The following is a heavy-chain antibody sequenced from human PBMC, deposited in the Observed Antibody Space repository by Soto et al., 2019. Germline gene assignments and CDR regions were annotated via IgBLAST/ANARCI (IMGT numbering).Heavy chain of an antibody. J-gene: IGHJ5*02. CDR1: GFTFSSYA. D-gene: IGHD2-2*03. V-gene: IGHV3-23*01. Sequence: GGSLRLSCAASGFTFSSYAMSWVRQAPGKGLEWVSAISGSGGSTYYADSVKGRFTISRDNSKNTLYLQMNSLRAEDTAVYYCAKDLDIVVVPAASWFDPWGQGTLVTVSS. CDR3: AKDLDIVVVPAASWFDP. CDR2: ISGSGGST.